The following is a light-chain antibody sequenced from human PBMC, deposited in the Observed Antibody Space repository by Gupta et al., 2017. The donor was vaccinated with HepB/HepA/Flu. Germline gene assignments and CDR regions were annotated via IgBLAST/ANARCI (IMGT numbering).Light chain of an antibody. CDR3: QQYVTSPRT. Sequence: VLTQSPGPLSLSPGERATLSCRASQSVTNSYLAWYQQKPGQAPRLLIYDASSRATGIPDRFSGSGSGTDFTLTISRLEPEDFAVYYCQQYVTSPRTFGQGTKVEIK. CDR2: DAS. J-gene: IGKJ1*01. V-gene: IGKV3-20*01. CDR1: QSVTNSY.